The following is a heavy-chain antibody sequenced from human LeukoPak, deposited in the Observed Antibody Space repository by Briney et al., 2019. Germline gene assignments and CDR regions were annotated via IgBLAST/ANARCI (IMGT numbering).Heavy chain of an antibody. D-gene: IGHD4-11*01. Sequence: ASVKVSCKASGYTFTGYYMHWVRQAPGQGLEWMGWINPNSGGTNYAQKFQGRVTMTRDTSTSTVYMELSSLRSEDTAVYYCARGTVALYFDYWGQGTLVTVSS. CDR2: INPNSGGT. CDR3: ARGTVALYFDY. V-gene: IGHV1-2*02. J-gene: IGHJ4*02. CDR1: GYTFTGYY.